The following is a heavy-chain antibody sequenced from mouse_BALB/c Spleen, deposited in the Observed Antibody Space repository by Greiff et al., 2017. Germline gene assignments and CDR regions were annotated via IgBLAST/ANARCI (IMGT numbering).Heavy chain of an antibody. D-gene: IGHD2-14*01. J-gene: IGHJ4*01. CDR2: ISSGGGST. CDR3: ASKVRRYAMDY. CDR1: GFAFSSYD. Sequence: VESGGGLVQPGGSRKLSCAASGFAFSSYDMSWVRQTPEKRLEWVAYISSGGGSTYYPDTVKGRFTISRDNAKNTLYLQMSSLKSEDTAMYYCASKVRRYAMDYWGQGTSVTVSS. V-gene: IGHV5-12-1*01.